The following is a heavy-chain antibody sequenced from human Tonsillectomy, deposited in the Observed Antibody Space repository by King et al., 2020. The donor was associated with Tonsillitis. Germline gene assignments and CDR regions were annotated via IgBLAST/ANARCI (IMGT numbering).Heavy chain of an antibody. J-gene: IGHJ3*02. Sequence: VQLQESGPGLVKPSETLSLTCSVSGGSISSYYWSWVRQPPGKGLEWLGYIYYSGGTNYNPSLKSRVTISVDTSKNQFTLKLSSVTAADTAVYYCARHATTTIFGVLMAGAFDIWGQGTMVTVSS. CDR1: GGSISSYY. D-gene: IGHD3-3*01. V-gene: IGHV4-59*08. CDR2: IYYSGGT. CDR3: ARHATTTIFGVLMAGAFDI.